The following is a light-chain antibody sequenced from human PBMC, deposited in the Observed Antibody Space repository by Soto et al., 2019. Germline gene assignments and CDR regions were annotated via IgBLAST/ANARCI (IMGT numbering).Light chain of an antibody. V-gene: IGKV3-11*01. CDR3: QQRSSWPPT. J-gene: IGKJ5*01. CDR2: DAS. CDR1: QSVSSY. Sequence: EIVFTQAPATLSLSPGERATLSCRASQSVSSYLAWYQQKPGQAPRLLIYDASNRATGIPVRFSGSGSGTDFTLTISSLEPEDFAVYYCQQRSSWPPTFGQGTRLEIK.